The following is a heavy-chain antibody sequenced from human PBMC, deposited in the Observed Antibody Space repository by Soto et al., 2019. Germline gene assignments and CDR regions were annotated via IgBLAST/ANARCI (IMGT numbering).Heavy chain of an antibody. CDR2: IIPIFGTA. D-gene: IGHD3-3*01. Sequence: GASVKVSCKASGGTFSSYAISWVRQAPGQGLEWMGGIIPIFGTANYAQKFQGRVTITADESTSTAYMELSSLRSEDTAVYYCARGRFGVVRGPHDYYGMDVWGQGTTVTVSS. V-gene: IGHV1-69*13. CDR3: ARGRFGVVRGPHDYYGMDV. CDR1: GGTFSSYA. J-gene: IGHJ6*02.